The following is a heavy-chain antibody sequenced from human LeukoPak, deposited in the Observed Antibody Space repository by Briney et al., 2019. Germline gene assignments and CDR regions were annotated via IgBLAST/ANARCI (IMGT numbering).Heavy chain of an antibody. J-gene: IGHJ5*02. CDR1: GYTFTSYG. CDR2: ISDYNGNT. V-gene: IGHV1-18*01. CDR3: ARDKAVTNWFDP. D-gene: IGHD4-11*01. Sequence: AASVKVSCKASGYTFTSYGISWVRQAPGQGLEWMGWISDYNGNTNYAQKLQGRVTMTTDTSTSTAYMELRSLRSDDTAVYYCARDKAVTNWFDPWGQGTLVTVSS.